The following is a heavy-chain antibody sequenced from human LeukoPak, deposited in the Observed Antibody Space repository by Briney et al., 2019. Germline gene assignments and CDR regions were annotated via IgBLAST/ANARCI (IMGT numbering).Heavy chain of an antibody. V-gene: IGHV1-69*13. CDR1: GGTFSSYA. J-gene: IGHJ4*02. D-gene: IGHD1-26*01. CDR3: ARDSGSYKDGDY. CDR2: ITPIFGTA. Sequence: GASVKVSCKASGGTFSSYAISWVRQAPGQGLEWMGGITPIFGTANYAQKFQGRVTITADESTSTAYMELSSLRSEDTAVYYCARDSGSYKDGDYWGQGTLVTVSS.